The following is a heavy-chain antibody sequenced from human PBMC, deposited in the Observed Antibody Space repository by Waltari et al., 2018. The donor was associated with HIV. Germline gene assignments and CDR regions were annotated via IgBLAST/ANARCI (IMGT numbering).Heavy chain of an antibody. CDR3: ARGAASFDL. CDR2: INQYGTEE. J-gene: IGHJ4*02. Sequence: EVYLVESGGGLVQPGESLTLSCAASEFTFSDYWMTWVRQGPGKGLEGVANINQYGTEEFYVDSVKGRFTIYRDNARNSLYLEMTNLRADDTAVYYCARGAASFDLWGQGTLVTVSS. CDR1: EFTFSDYW. D-gene: IGHD6-25*01. V-gene: IGHV3-7*01.